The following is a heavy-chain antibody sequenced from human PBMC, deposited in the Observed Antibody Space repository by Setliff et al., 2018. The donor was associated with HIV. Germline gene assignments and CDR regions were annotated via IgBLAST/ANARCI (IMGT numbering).Heavy chain of an antibody. D-gene: IGHD1-1*01. CDR2: ISPDNGNR. Sequence: ASVKVSCKSSGYTFTDYFMHWVRQAPGQGLEWMGWISPDNGNRRIQRRFQGRVTMTRDTSINTAYMELSGLTSDDTAVYYCARQLSNSFDFWGQGALVTVSS. V-gene: IGHV1-2*02. CDR3: ARQLSNSFDF. CDR1: GYTFTDYF. J-gene: IGHJ4*02.